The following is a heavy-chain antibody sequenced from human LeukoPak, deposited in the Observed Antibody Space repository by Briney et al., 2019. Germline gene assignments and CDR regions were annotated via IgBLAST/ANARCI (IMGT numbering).Heavy chain of an antibody. CDR1: GFDFSGYA. CDR3: ARVLTGTTGGGVFDY. CDR2: IVYDESNE. D-gene: IGHD1-20*01. J-gene: IGHJ4*02. V-gene: IGHV3-30-3*01. Sequence: GGSLRLSCTTSGFDFSGYAMHWVRQAPGKGLQWVALIVYDESNEYYADSVKGRFTISRDNSKNMLYLQMNCLRAEDTAVYYCARVLTGTTGGGVFDYWGQGTLVTVSS.